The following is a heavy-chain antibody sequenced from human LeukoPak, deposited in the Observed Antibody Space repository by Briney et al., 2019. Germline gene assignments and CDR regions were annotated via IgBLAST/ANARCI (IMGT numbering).Heavy chain of an antibody. D-gene: IGHD3-10*01. CDR3: ASYGSGTSRFDY. CDR1: GGSFTGYY. Sequence: SETLSLTCDVFGGSFTGYYWSWIRQPPGKGLEWIGEINHSGSTNYNPSLKSRVTISVDTSKNQFSLKLSSVTAADTAVYYCASYGSGTSRFDYWGQGTLVTVSS. V-gene: IGHV4-34*01. J-gene: IGHJ4*02. CDR2: INHSGST.